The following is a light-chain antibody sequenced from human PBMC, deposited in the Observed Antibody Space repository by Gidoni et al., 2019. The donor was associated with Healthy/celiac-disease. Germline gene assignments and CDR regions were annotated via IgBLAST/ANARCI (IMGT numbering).Light chain of an antibody. CDR1: NIGSKN. J-gene: IGLJ2*01. Sequence: SYALTQPLSVSVALGQTARITCGGNNIGSKNVHWYQQKPGQAPVLVIYRDSNRPSRIPERFSGSNSGNTATLTISRAQAGDEADYYCQVWDSSSVVFGGGTKLTVL. V-gene: IGLV3-9*01. CDR3: QVWDSSSVV. CDR2: RDS.